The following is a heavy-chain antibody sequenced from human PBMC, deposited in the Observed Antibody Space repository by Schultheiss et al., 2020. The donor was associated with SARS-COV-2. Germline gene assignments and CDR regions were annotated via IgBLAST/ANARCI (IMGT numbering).Heavy chain of an antibody. V-gene: IGHV3-23*01. D-gene: IGHD1-26*01. J-gene: IGHJ4*02. CDR2: ISWNSGST. CDR1: GFTFDDYA. Sequence: GGSLRLSCAASGFTFDDYAMHWVRQAPGKGLEWVSGISWNSGSTYYADSVKGRFTISRDNSKNTLYLQMNSLRAEDTAVYYCAKGLLVGATDYWGQGTLVTVSS. CDR3: AKGLLVGATDY.